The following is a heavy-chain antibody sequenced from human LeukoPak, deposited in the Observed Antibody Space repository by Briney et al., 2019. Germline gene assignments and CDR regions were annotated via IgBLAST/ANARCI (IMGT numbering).Heavy chain of an antibody. CDR2: IKQDGSEK. J-gene: IGHJ4*02. CDR3: AASWRSSGRNY. CDR1: GFTFNDYW. Sequence: GGSLRLSCAASGFTFNDYWMTWVRQAPGKGLEWVAHIKQDGSEKYYVDSLKGRFTISRDNSKNTLYLQMNSLRAEDTAVYYCAASWRSSGRNYWGQGTLVTVSS. V-gene: IGHV3-7*01. D-gene: IGHD3-10*01.